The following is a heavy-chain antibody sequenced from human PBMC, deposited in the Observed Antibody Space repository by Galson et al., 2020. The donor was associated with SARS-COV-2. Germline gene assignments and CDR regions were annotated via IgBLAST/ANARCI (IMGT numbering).Heavy chain of an antibody. CDR2: ISSERSET. V-gene: IGHV3-74*01. Sequence: GESLKISCAASGFTFSSYCMHWVRQAPGKGLEWVARISSERSETNYADSVKGRFTISGDNAKNTLYLQMNRLRAEETAGYYCARGDMENDYYASWGQGTRGTVSS. J-gene: IGHJ4*02. CDR1: GFTFSSYC. CDR3: ARGDMENDYYAS. D-gene: IGHD3-16*01.